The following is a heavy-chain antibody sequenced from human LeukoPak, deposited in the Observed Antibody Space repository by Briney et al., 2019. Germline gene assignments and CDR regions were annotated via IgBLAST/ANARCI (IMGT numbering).Heavy chain of an antibody. Sequence: SVKVSCKASGGTFSSYAISWVRQAPGQGLECMGRIIPIFGTANYAQKFQGRVTITTDESTSTAYMELSSLRSEDTAVYYCARTLYSGSYYPDYWGQGTLVTVSS. CDR2: IIPIFGTA. J-gene: IGHJ4*02. CDR1: GGTFSSYA. V-gene: IGHV1-69*05. D-gene: IGHD1-26*01. CDR3: ARTLYSGSYYPDY.